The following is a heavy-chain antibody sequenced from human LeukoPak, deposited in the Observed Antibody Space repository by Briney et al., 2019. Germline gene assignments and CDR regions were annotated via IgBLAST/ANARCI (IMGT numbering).Heavy chain of an antibody. J-gene: IGHJ5*02. CDR1: GFTFSSFS. V-gene: IGHV3-21*01. Sequence: GGSLRLSCAASGFTFSSFSMNWVRQAPGKGLEWVSSISSTSSYIYYADSVKGRFTISRDKDKNSVYLQMTSLRAEDTAVYYCARTRSGIRQTYNWFDPWGQGTLVTVSS. CDR2: ISSTSSYI. CDR3: ARTRSGIRQTYNWFDP. D-gene: IGHD5-18*01.